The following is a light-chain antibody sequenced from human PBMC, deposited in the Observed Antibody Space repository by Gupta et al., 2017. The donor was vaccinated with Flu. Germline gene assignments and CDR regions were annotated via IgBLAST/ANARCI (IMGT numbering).Light chain of an antibody. J-gene: IGLJ1*01. CDR2: DVT. CDR1: SNDVGGYNR. V-gene: IGLV2-11*01. Sequence: QSAPTQPRSVSGSPGQSVTISCTGTSNDVGGYNRVSWYEQRPGKAPKRILYDVTERPSGVPDRSTGSKSGNTAYLTISGLQADDEADYYCSSHAGRVTWVFGTGTTVTVL. CDR3: SSHAGRVTWV.